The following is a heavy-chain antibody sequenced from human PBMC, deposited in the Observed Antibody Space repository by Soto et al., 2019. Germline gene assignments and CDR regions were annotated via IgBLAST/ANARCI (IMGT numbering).Heavy chain of an antibody. V-gene: IGHV4-34*01. CDR3: ARDGGPTVVPAAIGYYMYV. CDR1: GGSFSGYY. CDR2: INHSGST. J-gene: IGHJ6*03. D-gene: IGHD2-2*01. Sequence: PSETLSLTCAVYGGSFSGYYWSWIRQPPGKGLEWIGEINHSGSTNYNPSLKSRVTISVDTSKNQFSLKLSSVTAADTAVYYCARDGGPTVVPAAIGYYMYVWGKGTTVTVSS.